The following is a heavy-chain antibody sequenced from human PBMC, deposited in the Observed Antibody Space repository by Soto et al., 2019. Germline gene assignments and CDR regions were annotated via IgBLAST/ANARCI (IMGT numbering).Heavy chain of an antibody. Sequence: QVQLVESGGGVVRPGRSLRLSCAASGFAFNRFGVHWVRQAPGKGPEWVAVIWYDESNKFYADSVKGRFSISRDNSKNTLYLQMNSLRAEDTAVYYCVRDDGVAAAGPYYYYVMDVWGQGTTVIVSS. CDR2: IWYDESNK. D-gene: IGHD6-13*01. J-gene: IGHJ6*02. CDR1: GFAFNRFG. V-gene: IGHV3-33*01. CDR3: VRDDGVAAAGPYYYYVMDV.